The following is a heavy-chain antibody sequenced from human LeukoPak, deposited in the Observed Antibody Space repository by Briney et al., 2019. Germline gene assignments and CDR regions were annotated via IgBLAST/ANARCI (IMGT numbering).Heavy chain of an antibody. CDR1: GYTFTGYY. J-gene: IGHJ4*02. CDR2: INPNSGGT. CDR3: ARKVGSYYDILTDYFDY. D-gene: IGHD3-9*01. V-gene: IGHV1-2*02. Sequence: ASVKVSCKASGYTFTGYYMYWVRQAPGQGLEWMGWINPNSGGTNYAQKFQGRVTMTRDTSISTAYMELSRLRSDDTAVYYCARKVGSYYDILTDYFDYWGQGTLVTVSS.